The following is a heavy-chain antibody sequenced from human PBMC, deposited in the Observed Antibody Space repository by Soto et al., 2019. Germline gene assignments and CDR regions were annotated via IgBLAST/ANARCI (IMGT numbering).Heavy chain of an antibody. CDR2: INSDGSNT. V-gene: IGHV3-74*01. CDR3: ASLRIVGADSYYYGMDV. CDR1: GFTFSSYW. J-gene: IGHJ6*02. D-gene: IGHD1-26*01. Sequence: GGSLRLSCAASGFTFSSYWMNWVRQAPGKGLVWVSPINSDGSNTNYADSVKGRFTISRDNAKNSLYLQMNSLRAEDTAVYYCASLRIVGADSYYYGMDVWGQGTTVTVSS.